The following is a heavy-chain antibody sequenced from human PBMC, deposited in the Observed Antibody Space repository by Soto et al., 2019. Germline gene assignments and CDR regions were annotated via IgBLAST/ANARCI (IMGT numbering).Heavy chain of an antibody. D-gene: IGHD3-16*02. CDR2: IYYSGET. CDR3: ARHGSF. Sequence: QLQLQESGPGLVKPSETLSLTCTVSGVSISGTSYYWGWIRQTPAKGLEWIGTIYYSGETFYNPPLKTRVTISIDTSKNHFSLNLTSVTVADTAIYYCARHGSFWGQGALVTVSS. CDR1: GVSISGTSYY. J-gene: IGHJ1*01. V-gene: IGHV4-39*01.